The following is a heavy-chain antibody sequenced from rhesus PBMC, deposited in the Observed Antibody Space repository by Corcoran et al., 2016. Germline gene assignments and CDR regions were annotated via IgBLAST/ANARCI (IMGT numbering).Heavy chain of an antibody. D-gene: IGHD3-16*01. V-gene: IGHV4-169*01. CDR1: GGSISSSY. CDR3: ATSGVVTEPNY. CDR2: INGSGSCT. Sequence: QLQLQESGPGLVKPSETLSVTCAVSGGSISSSYWSWIRQAPGKGLEGNGFINGSGSCTNYNPSLRSRVTLSVATSKNQLSLKLGSVTAADTAVYYCATSGVVTEPNYWGQGVLVTVSS. J-gene: IGHJ4*01.